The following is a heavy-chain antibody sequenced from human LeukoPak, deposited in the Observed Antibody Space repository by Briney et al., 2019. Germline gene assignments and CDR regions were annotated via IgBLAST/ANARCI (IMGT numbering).Heavy chain of an antibody. Sequence: GESLKISCKGSGYRFTSYWIGWVRQMPGKGLEWMGIIYPGDSDTRYSPSSQGQVTISADKSISTAYLQWSSLKASDTAMYYCARRDSSGYYSVDFDYWGQGTLVTVSS. CDR2: IYPGDSDT. CDR3: ARRDSSGYYSVDFDY. J-gene: IGHJ4*02. CDR1: GYRFTSYW. D-gene: IGHD3-22*01. V-gene: IGHV5-51*01.